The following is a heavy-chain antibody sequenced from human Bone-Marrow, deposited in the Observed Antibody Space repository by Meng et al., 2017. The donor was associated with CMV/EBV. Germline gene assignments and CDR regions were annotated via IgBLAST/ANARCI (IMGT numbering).Heavy chain of an antibody. CDR3: ARGQTGWSLIHYYYYYGMDV. CDR1: GYTFTSYD. CDR2: MNPNSGNT. D-gene: IGHD1-14*01. Sequence: ASVKVSCKASGYTFTSYDINWVRQATGQGLEWMGWMNPNSGNTGYAQKFQGRVTMTRNTSISTAYMELSSLRSEDTAVYYCARGQTGWSLIHYYYYYGMDVWGQGTTVTVSS. V-gene: IGHV1-8*01. J-gene: IGHJ6*02.